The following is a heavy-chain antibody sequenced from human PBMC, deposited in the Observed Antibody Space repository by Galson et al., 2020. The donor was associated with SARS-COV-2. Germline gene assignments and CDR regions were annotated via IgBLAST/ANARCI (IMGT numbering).Heavy chain of an antibody. D-gene: IGHD4-17*01. V-gene: IGHV4-61*02. CDR3: TKEDYGDYGGPWFDP. CDR2: IYISGNT. CDR1: GGSLTSGSSY. Sequence: SETLSLTCTVSGGSLTSGSSYWTWIRQPAGKGLEWLGRIYISGNTDYNPSLRSRVTISLDTSKKQFSLKLKSVTAADTAVYYCTKEDYGDYGGPWFDPWGQGTLVTVSS. J-gene: IGHJ5*02.